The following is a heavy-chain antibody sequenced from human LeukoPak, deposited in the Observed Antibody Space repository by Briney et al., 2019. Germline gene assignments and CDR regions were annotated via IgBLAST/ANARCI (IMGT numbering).Heavy chain of an antibody. CDR3: ARARYYYGSGSYYNRAPDNWFDP. D-gene: IGHD3-10*01. CDR2: INHSGST. J-gene: IGHJ5*02. Sequence: PSETLSLTCAVYGGSFSGYYWSWIRQPPGKGLEWIGEINHSGSTNYNPSLKSRVTISVDTSKNQFSLKLSSVTAADTAVYYCARARYYYGSGSYYNRAPDNWFDPWGQGTPVTVSS. V-gene: IGHV4-34*01. CDR1: GGSFSGYY.